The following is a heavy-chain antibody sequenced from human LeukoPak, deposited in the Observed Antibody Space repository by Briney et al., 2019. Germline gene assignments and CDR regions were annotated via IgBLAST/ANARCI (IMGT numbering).Heavy chain of an antibody. CDR1: GGSISSGGYY. CDR3: ARVSPAGGVSYYYYYGMDV. V-gene: IGHV4-31*03. D-gene: IGHD3-16*01. CDR2: IYYSGST. Sequence: SQTLSLTCTVSGGSISSGGYYWSWIRQHPGKGLEWIGYIYYSGSTYYNPSLKSRVTISVDTSKSQFSLKLSSVTAADTAVYYCARVSPAGGVSYYYYYGMDVWGQGTTVTVSS. J-gene: IGHJ6*02.